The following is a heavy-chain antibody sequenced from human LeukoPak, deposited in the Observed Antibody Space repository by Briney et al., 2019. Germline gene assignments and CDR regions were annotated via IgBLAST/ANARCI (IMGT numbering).Heavy chain of an antibody. V-gene: IGHV3-48*03. D-gene: IGHD4-17*01. J-gene: IGHJ4*02. Sequence: GGSLSLSCAASGFTFSSYEMNWVRQAPGKGLEWVSRISSSGNTIHYADSVKGRFTVSRDNAKNSVYLQMNSLRAEDTAVYYCARDEEGDYDFDYWGQGTLVTVSS. CDR2: ISSSGNTI. CDR1: GFTFSSYE. CDR3: ARDEEGDYDFDY.